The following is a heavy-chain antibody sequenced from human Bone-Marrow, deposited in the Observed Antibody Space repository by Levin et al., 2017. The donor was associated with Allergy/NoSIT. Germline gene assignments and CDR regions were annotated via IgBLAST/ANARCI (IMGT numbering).Heavy chain of an antibody. CDR1: GDSVITTNNY. J-gene: IGHJ3*02. Sequence: SETLSLTCSVSGDSVITTNNYWSWIRQPPGTGLEWIGYIYNTGSTNSNPSLKSRVAMSLDTSKNQLSLKVTFVTAADTALYYCVRGPFDSGYYGAFDIWGQGTMVTVSS. V-gene: IGHV4-61*01. CDR2: IYNTGST. D-gene: IGHD5-12*01. CDR3: VRGPFDSGYYGAFDI.